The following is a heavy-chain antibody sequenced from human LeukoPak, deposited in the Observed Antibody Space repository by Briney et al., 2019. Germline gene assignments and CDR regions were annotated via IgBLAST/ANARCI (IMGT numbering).Heavy chain of an antibody. Sequence: GGSLRLSCAASGFTFSSYAMSWVRQAPGKGLEWVSVIYSGGSTYYADSVKGRFTISRDNSKNTLYLQMNSLRAEDTAVYYCARVSVGATRGALYYYYMDVWGKGTTVTISS. CDR2: IYSGGST. J-gene: IGHJ6*03. CDR3: ARVSVGATRGALYYYYMDV. CDR1: GFTFSSYA. D-gene: IGHD1-26*01. V-gene: IGHV3-66*01.